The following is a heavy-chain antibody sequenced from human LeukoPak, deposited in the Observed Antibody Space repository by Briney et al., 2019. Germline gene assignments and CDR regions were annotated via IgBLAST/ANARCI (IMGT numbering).Heavy chain of an antibody. D-gene: IGHD3-9*01. V-gene: IGHV1-2*02. CDR2: INPNSGGT. CDR1: GYTFTGYY. Sequence: ASVKVSCKASGYTFTGYYMHWVRQAPGQGLEWMGWINPNSGGTNYAQKFQGRVTLTSDTSISTVFMDLSRLTSDDTAVYYCARDRDDSLDFWGQGTLVTVSS. CDR3: ARDRDDSLDF. J-gene: IGHJ4*02.